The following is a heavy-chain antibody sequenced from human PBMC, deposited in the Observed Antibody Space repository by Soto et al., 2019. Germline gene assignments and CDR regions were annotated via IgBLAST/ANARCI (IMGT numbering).Heavy chain of an antibody. CDR2: INAGNGNT. CDR1: GYTFTSYA. D-gene: IGHD6-19*01. CDR3: ILPDIAVAGTRYFQH. V-gene: IGHV1-3*01. J-gene: IGHJ1*01. Sequence: ASVKVSCKASGYTFTSYAMHWVRQAPGQRLEWMGWINAGNGNTKYSQKFQGRVTITRDTSASTAYMELSSLRSEDTAVYYCILPDIAVAGTRYFQHWGQGTLVTVSS.